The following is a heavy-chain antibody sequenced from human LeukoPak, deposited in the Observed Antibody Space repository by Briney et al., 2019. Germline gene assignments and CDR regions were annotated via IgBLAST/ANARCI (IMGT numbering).Heavy chain of an antibody. D-gene: IGHD4-17*01. CDR2: INSDGSST. V-gene: IGHV3-74*01. CDR3: AKIPYGDYVLDYYYYMDV. J-gene: IGHJ6*03. Sequence: HPGGSLRLSCAASGFTFSSYWMHWVRQAPGKGLVWVSRINSDGSSTSYADSVKGRFTISRDNSKNTLYLQMYSLRAEDTAVYYCAKIPYGDYVLDYYYYMDVWGKGTTVTISS. CDR1: GFTFSSYW.